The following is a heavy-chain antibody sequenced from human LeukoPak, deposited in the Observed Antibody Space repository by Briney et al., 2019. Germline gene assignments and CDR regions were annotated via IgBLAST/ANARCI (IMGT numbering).Heavy chain of an antibody. CDR3: ARDNTGEDPTMVDC. J-gene: IGHJ4*02. CDR2: IYSGGST. D-gene: IGHD5-18*01. CDR1: GFTFDDYA. V-gene: IGHV3-66*01. Sequence: LPGRSLRLSCAASGFTFDDYAMHWVRQAPGKGLEWVSVIYSGGSTYYADSVKGRFTISRDNSKNTLYLQMNSLRAEDTAVYYCARDNTGEDPTMVDCWGQGTLVAVSS.